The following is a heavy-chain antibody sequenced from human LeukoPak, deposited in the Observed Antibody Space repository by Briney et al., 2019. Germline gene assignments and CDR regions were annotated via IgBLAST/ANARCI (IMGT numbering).Heavy chain of an antibody. V-gene: IGHV4-34*01. D-gene: IGHD2-2*02. Sequence: SETLSLTCTVYGGSFSGYYWSWIRQPPGKGLEWIGEINHSGSTNYNPSLKSRVTISVDTSKNQFSLKLSSVTAADTAAYYCARAPYCSSTSCYTSWFDPWGQGTLVTVSS. CDR1: GGSFSGYY. J-gene: IGHJ5*02. CDR3: ARAPYCSSTSCYTSWFDP. CDR2: INHSGST.